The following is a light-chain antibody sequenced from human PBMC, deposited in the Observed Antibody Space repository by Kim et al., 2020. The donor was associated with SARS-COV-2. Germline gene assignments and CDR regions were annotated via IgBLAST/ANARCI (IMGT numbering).Light chain of an antibody. J-gene: IGLJ3*02. CDR1: SSNSGINT. CDR3: AAWDDSLNGRV. V-gene: IGLV1-44*01. Sequence: GQSVTIYCSGTSSNSGINTVNRYQQLPGTAPEVLIHRNIHRPSGVPDRFSGSKSGTSASLAISWLQSEDEADYYSAAWDDSLNGRVFGGGTQLTVL. CDR2: RNI.